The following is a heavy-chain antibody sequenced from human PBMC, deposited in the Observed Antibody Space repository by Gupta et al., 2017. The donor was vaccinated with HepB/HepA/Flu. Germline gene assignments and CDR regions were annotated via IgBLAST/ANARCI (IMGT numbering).Heavy chain of an antibody. J-gene: IGHJ6*02. D-gene: IGHD6-13*01. Sequence: EVQPVESGGGLVQPGGSLRLSCRASGFTSRTHWMSWVRQAPGKGLEWVGRMKSKTDGGTTDYAAPVKGRCTISRDDSKNTLYLQMNSLKTEEKAVYYCTTDGVYIAARDYYYCGMDVCGQGTTVTVS. CDR1: GFTSRTHW. V-gene: IGHV3-15*01. CDR3: TTDGVYIAARDYYYCGMDV. CDR2: MKSKTDGGTT.